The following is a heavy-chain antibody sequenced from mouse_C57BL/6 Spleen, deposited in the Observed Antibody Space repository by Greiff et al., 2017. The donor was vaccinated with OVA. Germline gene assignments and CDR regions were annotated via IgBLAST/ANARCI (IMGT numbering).Heavy chain of an antibody. J-gene: IGHJ1*03. CDR2: INPGSGGT. V-gene: IGHV1-54*01. CDR1: GYAFTNSL. D-gene: IGHD2-1*01. Sequence: QVQLQQSGAELVRPGTSVKVSCKASGYAFTNSLIEWVKQRPGQGLEWIGVINPGSGGTNYNEKFKGKATLTADKSSSTAYMQLSSLTSEDSAVYFCARDGNYHWYFDVWGTGTTVTVSS. CDR3: ARDGNYHWYFDV.